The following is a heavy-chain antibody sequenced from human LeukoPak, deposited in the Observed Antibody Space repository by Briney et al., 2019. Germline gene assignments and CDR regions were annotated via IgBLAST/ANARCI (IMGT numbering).Heavy chain of an antibody. J-gene: IGHJ3*02. Sequence: SETLSLTCTVSGGSVSSGSYYWSWVRQPPGKGLEWLRYIYYSGSTNYNPSLKSRVTISVDTSKNQFSLKLSSVTAADTAVYYCARDMTPNDAFDIWGQGTMATVSS. CDR1: GGSVSSGSYY. CDR2: IYYSGST. V-gene: IGHV4-61*01. CDR3: ARDMTPNDAFDI.